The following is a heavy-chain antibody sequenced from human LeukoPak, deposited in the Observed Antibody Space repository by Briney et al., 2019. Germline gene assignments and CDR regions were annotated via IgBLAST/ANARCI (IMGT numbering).Heavy chain of an antibody. J-gene: IGHJ4*02. CDR1: GGTFSSYA. V-gene: IGHV1-69*06. CDR3: ARGKTYYDFWSGLYY. CDR2: IIPIFGTA. Sequence: GASVKVSCKASGGTFSSYAISWVRQAPGQGLEWMGGIIPIFGTANYAQKFQGRVTITADKSTSTAYMELSSLRSEDTAVYYCARGKTYYDFWSGLYYWGQGTLVTVSS. D-gene: IGHD3-3*01.